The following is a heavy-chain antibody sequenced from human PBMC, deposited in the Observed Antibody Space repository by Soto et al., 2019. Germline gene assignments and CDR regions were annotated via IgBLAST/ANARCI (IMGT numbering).Heavy chain of an antibody. D-gene: IGHD6-25*01. J-gene: IGHJ5*02. CDR3: AREAAGILNWFDP. V-gene: IGHV4-31*03. Sequence: SETLSLTCTVSGGSISSGVYYWSWIRQHPGKGLEWIGYIYHSGSTYYNPSLKSRVTISVDTSKNQFSLKVSSVTAADTAVYYCAREAAGILNWFDPWGQGTLVTVSS. CDR1: GGSISSGVYY. CDR2: IYHSGST.